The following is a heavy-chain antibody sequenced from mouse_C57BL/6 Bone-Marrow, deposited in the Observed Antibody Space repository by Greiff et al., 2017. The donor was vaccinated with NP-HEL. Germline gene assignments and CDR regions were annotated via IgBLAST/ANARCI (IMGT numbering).Heavy chain of an antibody. Sequence: DVMLVESGGGLVKPGGSLKLSCAASGFTFSSYAMSWVRQTPEKRLEWVATISDGGSYTYYPDNVKGRFTISRDNAKNNLYLQMSHLKSEDTAMYYCARDHYGYAFAYWGQGTLVTVSA. CDR3: ARDHYGYAFAY. CDR2: ISDGGSYT. CDR1: GFTFSSYA. D-gene: IGHD2-2*01. J-gene: IGHJ3*01. V-gene: IGHV5-4*01.